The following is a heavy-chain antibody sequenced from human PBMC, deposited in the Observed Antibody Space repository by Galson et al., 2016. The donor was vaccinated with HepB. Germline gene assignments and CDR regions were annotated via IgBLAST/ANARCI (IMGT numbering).Heavy chain of an antibody. CDR2: INGNGDDT. CDR1: GFTFSTYA. J-gene: IGHJ4*02. CDR3: AKEANYYDNSGYYPDY. Sequence: SLRLSCAGSGFTFSTYALSWVRQSPGRGLEWLSHINGNGDDTAYVDSVRGRFTVTRDNSKNTVYLQMNSLRVEDAAIYYCAKEANYYDNSGYYPDYWGQGTLVTVSS. V-gene: IGHV3-23*01. D-gene: IGHD3-22*01.